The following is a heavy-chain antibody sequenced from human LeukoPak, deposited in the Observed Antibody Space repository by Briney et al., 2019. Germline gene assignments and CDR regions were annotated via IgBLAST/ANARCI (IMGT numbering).Heavy chain of an antibody. Sequence: GGSLRLSCAASGFTFSSYSMNWVRQAPGKGLEWVSSISSSSSYIYYVDSVMGRFTISRDNAKNSLYLQMNSLRAEDTAVYYCARLAAAGQYYYYGMDVWGQGTTVTVSS. CDR1: GFTFSSYS. D-gene: IGHD6-13*01. V-gene: IGHV3-21*01. CDR2: ISSSSSYI. CDR3: ARLAAAGQYYYYGMDV. J-gene: IGHJ6*02.